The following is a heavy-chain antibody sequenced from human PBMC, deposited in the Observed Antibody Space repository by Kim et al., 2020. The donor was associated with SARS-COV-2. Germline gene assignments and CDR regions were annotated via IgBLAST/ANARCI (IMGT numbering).Heavy chain of an antibody. CDR2: IYYSGST. Sequence: SETLSLTCTVSGGSISSSSYYWGWIRQPPGKGLEWIGSIYYSGSTYYNPSLKSRVTISVDTSKNQFSLKLSSVTAADTAVYYCARRRGYSYGQAAGIVYYFDYWGQGTLVTVSS. D-gene: IGHD5-18*01. CDR3: ARRRGYSYGQAAGIVYYFDY. V-gene: IGHV4-39*01. J-gene: IGHJ4*02. CDR1: GGSISSSSYY.